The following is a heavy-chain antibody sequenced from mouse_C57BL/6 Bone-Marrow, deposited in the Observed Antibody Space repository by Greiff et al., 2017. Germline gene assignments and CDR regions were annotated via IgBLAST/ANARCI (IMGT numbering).Heavy chain of an antibody. CDR1: GYTFTSYW. D-gene: IGHD1-1*01. CDR3: ARLYCGSLAWFAY. V-gene: IGHV1-55*01. Sequence: QVQLQQPGAELVKPGASVKMSCKASGYTFTSYWITWVKQRPGQGLEWIGDIYPGSGSTNYNEKFKSKATLTIDTSSSTAYMQLSSLTSEDSAVYYCARLYCGSLAWFAYWGQRALVTVSA. J-gene: IGHJ3*01. CDR2: IYPGSGST.